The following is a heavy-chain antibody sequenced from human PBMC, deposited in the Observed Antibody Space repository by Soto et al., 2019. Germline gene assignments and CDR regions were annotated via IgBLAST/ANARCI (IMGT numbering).Heavy chain of an antibody. D-gene: IGHD6-13*01. Sequence: GGSLRLSCAASGFTFSSYVMSWVRQTPGKGLEWVSAISGSGGSTYYADSVKGRFTISRDNSKNTLYLQMNSLRAENTAVYYCAKGSQQLVPSRDAFDIWGPGTMVTVS. J-gene: IGHJ3*02. V-gene: IGHV3-23*01. CDR2: ISGSGGST. CDR3: AKGSQQLVPSRDAFDI. CDR1: GFTFSSYV.